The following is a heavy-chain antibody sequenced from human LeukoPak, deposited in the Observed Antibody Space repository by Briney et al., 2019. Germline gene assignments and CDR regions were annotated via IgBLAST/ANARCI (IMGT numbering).Heavy chain of an antibody. J-gene: IGHJ3*02. CDR2: INPSGGST. CDR1: GYTFTSYY. D-gene: IGHD2-2*01. CDR3: ARGCSSTSCSDAFDI. V-gene: IGHV1-46*03. Sequence: ASVRVSCKASGYTFTSYYMHWVRQAPGQGLEWMGIINPSGGSTSYAQKFQGRVTMTRDTSTSTVYMELSSLRSEDTAVYYCARGCSSTSCSDAFDIWGQGTMVTVSS.